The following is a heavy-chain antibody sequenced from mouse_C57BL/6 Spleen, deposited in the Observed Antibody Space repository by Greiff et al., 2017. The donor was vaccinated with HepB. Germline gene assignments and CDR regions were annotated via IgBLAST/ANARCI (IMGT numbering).Heavy chain of an antibody. CDR1: GYTFTSYW. V-gene: IGHV1-55*01. CDR3: ARRGGHMAPNY. J-gene: IGHJ2*01. CDR2: IYPGSGST. Sequence: VQLQQSGAELVKPGASVKMSCKASGYTFTSYWITWVKQRPGQGLEWIGDIYPGSGSTNYNEKFKSKATLTVDTSSSTAYMQLSSLTSEDSAVYDCARRGGHMAPNYWGQGTTLTVSS. D-gene: IGHD3-3*01.